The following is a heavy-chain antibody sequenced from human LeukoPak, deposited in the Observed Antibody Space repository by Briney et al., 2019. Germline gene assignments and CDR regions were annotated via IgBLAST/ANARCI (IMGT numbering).Heavy chain of an antibody. D-gene: IGHD1-26*01. Sequence: GSLRLSCTASGLTLSNYWMIWVRQAPGKGLQWVAKIEQDGSEKYYVDSVKGRFTISRDNAENSLYLQMNSLRVEDTAVYYCAARSSGNPYFWGQGTLVTVSS. CDR1: GLTLSNYW. J-gene: IGHJ4*02. V-gene: IGHV3-7*03. CDR2: IEQDGSEK. CDR3: AARSSGNPYF.